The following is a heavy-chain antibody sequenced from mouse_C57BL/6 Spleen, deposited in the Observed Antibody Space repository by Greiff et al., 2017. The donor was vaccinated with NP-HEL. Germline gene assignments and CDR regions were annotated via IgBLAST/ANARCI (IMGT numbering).Heavy chain of an antibody. V-gene: IGHV5-4*03. Sequence: EVKVVESGGGLVKPGGSLKLSCAASGFTFSSYAMSWVRQTPEKRLEWVATISDGGSYTYYPDNVKGRFTISRDNAKNNLYLQMSHLKSEDTAMYYCARGRAYYSNFPFDYWGQGTTLTVSS. J-gene: IGHJ2*01. D-gene: IGHD2-5*01. CDR2: ISDGGSYT. CDR1: GFTFSSYA. CDR3: ARGRAYYSNFPFDY.